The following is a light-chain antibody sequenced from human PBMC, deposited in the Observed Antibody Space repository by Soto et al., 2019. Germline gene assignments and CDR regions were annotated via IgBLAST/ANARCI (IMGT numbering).Light chain of an antibody. J-gene: IGKJ3*01. Sequence: DIQMTQSPSSLSASGGDRVTITCRTSQSISSSLNWYQQKPGKAPNLLIYAASRLQSGVPSRFSGSGSGTDFTLTISSLQPADFATYYCQQSYSTPFTFGPGTKVDIK. V-gene: IGKV1-39*01. CDR1: QSISSS. CDR3: QQSYSTPFT. CDR2: AAS.